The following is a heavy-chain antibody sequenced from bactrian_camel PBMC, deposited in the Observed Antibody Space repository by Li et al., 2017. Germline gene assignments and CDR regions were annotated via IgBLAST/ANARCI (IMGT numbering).Heavy chain of an antibody. Sequence: VQLVESGGGAVQAGGSLRLSCKVSGYTYSTACVGWFRQAPGKEREGVASIGIGTYYADSVKGRFTISRDNAKNTMYLQMNNLKIEDTAMYYCAADFDAAWCVGRLPPWQRTTWCQGTQVTVS. CDR3: AADFDAAWCVGRLPPWQRTT. J-gene: IGHJ4*01. CDR2: IGIGT. V-gene: IGHV3S55*01. D-gene: IGHD3*01. CDR1: GYTYSTAC.